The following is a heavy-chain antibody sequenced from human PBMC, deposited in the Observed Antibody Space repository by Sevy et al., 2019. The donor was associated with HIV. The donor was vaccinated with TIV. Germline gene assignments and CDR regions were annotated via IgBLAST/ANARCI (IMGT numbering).Heavy chain of an antibody. CDR3: ARSRYCSGGSCSGYNWFDP. CDR1: GYTFTSYG. V-gene: IGHV1-18*01. CDR2: ISAYNGNK. D-gene: IGHD2-15*01. J-gene: IGHJ5*02. Sequence: ASVKVSCKASGYTFTSYGISWVRQAPGQGLEWMGWISAYNGNKNYAQKLQGRVTMTTDTSTSTAYMELRSLRSDDTAVYYCARSRYCSGGSCSGYNWFDPWGQGTLVTVSS.